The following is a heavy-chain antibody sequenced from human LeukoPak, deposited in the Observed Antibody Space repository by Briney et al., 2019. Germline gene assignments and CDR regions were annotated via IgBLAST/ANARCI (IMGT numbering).Heavy chain of an antibody. CDR2: INWSGEST. J-gene: IGHJ4*02. D-gene: IGHD6-6*01. Sequence: PGGSLRLSCAASGLTVGDYGMSWVRQAPGKGLEWVSGINWSGESTGYADSVKGRFTISRDNAENALYLQMNSLRAEDTALYYCARDLSSSSYSLGYWGRGTLVTVSS. V-gene: IGHV3-20*04. CDR1: GLTVGDYG. CDR3: ARDLSSSSYSLGY.